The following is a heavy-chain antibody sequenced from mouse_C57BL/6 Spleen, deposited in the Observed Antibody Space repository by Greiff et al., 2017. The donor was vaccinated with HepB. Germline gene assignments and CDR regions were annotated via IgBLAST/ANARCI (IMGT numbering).Heavy chain of an antibody. CDR2: IYPGDGDT. CDR1: GYAFSSSW. Sequence: VQWVESGPELVKPGASVKISCKASGYAFSSSWMNWVKQRPGKGLEWIGRIYPGDGDTNYNGKFKGKATLTADKSSSTAYMQLSSLTSEDSAVYFCARGDVFAYWGQGTLVTVSA. J-gene: IGHJ3*01. V-gene: IGHV1-82*01. CDR3: ARGDVFAY.